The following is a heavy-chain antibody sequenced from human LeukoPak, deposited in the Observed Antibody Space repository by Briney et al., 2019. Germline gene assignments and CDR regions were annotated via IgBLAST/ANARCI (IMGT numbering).Heavy chain of an antibody. V-gene: IGHV4-59*08. D-gene: IGHD5-24*01. Sequence: PSETLSLTCTVSGGSISSYYWSWIRQPPGKGLEWIGYIYYSGSTNYNPSLKSRVTISVDTSKNQFSLKLSSVTAADTAVYYCARSGMATPSHFDYWGQGTLVTVSS. J-gene: IGHJ4*02. CDR1: GGSISSYY. CDR3: ARSGMATPSHFDY. CDR2: IYYSGST.